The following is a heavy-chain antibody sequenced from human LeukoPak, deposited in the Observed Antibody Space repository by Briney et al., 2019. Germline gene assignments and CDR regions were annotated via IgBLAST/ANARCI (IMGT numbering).Heavy chain of an antibody. D-gene: IGHD3-22*01. CDR1: GFTFSDCY. CDR2: ISSSGSTI. V-gene: IGHV3-11*01. Sequence: GGSLRLSCAASGFTFSDCYMSWIRQAPGEGLEWVSYISSSGSTIYYADSVKGRFTISRDNAKNSLYLQMNSLRAEDTAVYYCARGDDSRPRNYYMDVWGKGTTVTVSS. CDR3: ARGDDSRPRNYYMDV. J-gene: IGHJ6*03.